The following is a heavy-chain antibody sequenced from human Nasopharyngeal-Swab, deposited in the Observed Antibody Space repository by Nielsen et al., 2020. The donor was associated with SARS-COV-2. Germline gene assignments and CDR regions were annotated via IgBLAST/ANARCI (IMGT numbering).Heavy chain of an antibody. V-gene: IGHV3-23*01. CDR3: AKGNIVVVTAIVNDY. D-gene: IGHD2-21*02. CDR2: ISGSGGST. J-gene: IGHJ4*02. Sequence: VRQAPGKGLEWVSAISGSGGSTYHADSVKGRFTISRDNSKNTLYLQMNSLRAEDTAVYYCAKGNIVVVTAIVNDYWGQGTLVTVSS.